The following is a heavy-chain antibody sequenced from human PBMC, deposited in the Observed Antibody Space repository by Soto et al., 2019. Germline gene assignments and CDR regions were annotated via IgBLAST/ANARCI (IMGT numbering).Heavy chain of an antibody. CDR3: AKGGGYCISTSCRPFGAFDY. CDR2: ISYDGSNK. Sequence: QVQLVESGGGVVQPGRSLRLSCAASGFTFSSYGMHWVRQAPGKGLEWVAVISYDGSNKYYADSVKGRFTISRDNSKNTLYLQMNSLRAEDTAVYYCAKGGGYCISTSCRPFGAFDYWGQGTLVTVSS. V-gene: IGHV3-30*18. CDR1: GFTFSSYG. D-gene: IGHD2-2*01. J-gene: IGHJ4*02.